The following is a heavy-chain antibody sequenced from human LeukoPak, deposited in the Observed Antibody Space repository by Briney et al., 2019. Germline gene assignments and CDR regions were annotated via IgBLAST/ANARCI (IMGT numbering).Heavy chain of an antibody. J-gene: IGHJ4*02. D-gene: IGHD6-13*01. Sequence: GGSLRLSCAASGFAFNFYAMSWVRQAPGKGLQWVSTINANGINTYYEDSVKGRFIISRDNSKNTLYLQMNSLRAEDTAVYYCAGAGAAAGPFDYWGQGTLVTVSS. CDR3: AGAGAAAGPFDY. CDR1: GFAFNFYA. V-gene: IGHV3-23*01. CDR2: INANGINT.